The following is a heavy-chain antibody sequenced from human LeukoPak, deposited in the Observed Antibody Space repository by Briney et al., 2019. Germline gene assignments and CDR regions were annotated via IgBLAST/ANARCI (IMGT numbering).Heavy chain of an antibody. CDR1: GGSLSGYY. Sequence: PSETLSLTCAVYGGSLSGYYWSWIRQPPGKGLEWIGEINHSGSTNYNPSLKSRVTISVDTSKNQFSLKLSSVTAADTAVYYCARGRSIYQLLYYYYGMDVWGQGTTVTVSS. V-gene: IGHV4-34*01. J-gene: IGHJ6*02. D-gene: IGHD2-2*01. CDR2: INHSGST. CDR3: ARGRSIYQLLYYYYGMDV.